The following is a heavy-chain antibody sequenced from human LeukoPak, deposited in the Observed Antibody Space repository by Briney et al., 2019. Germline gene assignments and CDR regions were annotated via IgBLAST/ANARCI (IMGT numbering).Heavy chain of an antibody. CDR3: ARGTSDSRVTPTRY. J-gene: IGHJ4*02. CDR2: VRSDGTTK. Sequence: GGSLRLSCAASGFTFSSHGMHWVRQAPGKGLEWVAFVRSDGTTKYYTDSVKGRFTISRDISKNTMYLQMNSLRAEDTAVYYCARGTSDSRVTPTRYWGQGTLVTVSS. D-gene: IGHD3-22*01. V-gene: IGHV3-30*02. CDR1: GFTFSSHG.